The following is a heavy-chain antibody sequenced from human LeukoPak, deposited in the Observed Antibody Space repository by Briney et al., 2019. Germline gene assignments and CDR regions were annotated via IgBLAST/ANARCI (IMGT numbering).Heavy chain of an antibody. CDR3: ARGDILDGNIRKGGGFDI. Sequence: GASVKVSCKASGYTFTSYAMHWVRQAPGQRLEWMGWINAGNGNTKYSQKFQGRVTITRDTSASTAYMELSSLRSEDTAVYYCARGDILDGNIRKGGGFDIWGQGTMV. V-gene: IGHV1-3*01. D-gene: IGHD3-9*01. J-gene: IGHJ3*02. CDR1: GYTFTSYA. CDR2: INAGNGNT.